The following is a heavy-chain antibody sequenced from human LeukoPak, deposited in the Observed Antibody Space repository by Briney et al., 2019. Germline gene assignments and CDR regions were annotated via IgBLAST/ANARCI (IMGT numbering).Heavy chain of an antibody. CDR2: VYYTGST. Sequence: SETLSLTCSVSGGSISPYYWSWIRQPPGKGLEWIGFVYYTGSTNYNPSLKSRVTISLDTSRKKFSLKLTSVTAADTALYYCARGGTQWLTEYFRLWGQGTLVTVSS. D-gene: IGHD6-19*01. CDR1: GGSISPYY. J-gene: IGHJ1*01. CDR3: ARGGTQWLTEYFRL. V-gene: IGHV4-59*01.